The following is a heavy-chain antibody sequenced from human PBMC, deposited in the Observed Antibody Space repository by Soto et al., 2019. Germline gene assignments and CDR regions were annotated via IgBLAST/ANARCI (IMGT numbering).Heavy chain of an antibody. J-gene: IGHJ6*02. CDR2: INPNSGGT. D-gene: IGHD3-3*01. CDR3: ARGSSYYDFWSGSHLYYGMDV. Sequence: GASVKVSCKASGYTFTGYYMHWVRQAPGQGLEWMGWINPNSGGTNYAQKFQGRVTMTRDTSISTAYMELSRLRSDDTAVYYCARGSSYYDFWSGSHLYYGMDVWGQGTTVTVSS. V-gene: IGHV1-2*02. CDR1: GYTFTGYY.